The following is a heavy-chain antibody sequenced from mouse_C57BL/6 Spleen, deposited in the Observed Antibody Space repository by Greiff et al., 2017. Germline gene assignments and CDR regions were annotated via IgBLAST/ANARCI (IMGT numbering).Heavy chain of an antibody. J-gene: IGHJ4*01. V-gene: IGHV2-9*01. CDR2: IWGGGST. CDR3: AKGRGPGGGYAMDY. Sequence: QVQLQQSGPGLVAPSQSLSITCTVSGFSLTSYGVDWVRQPPGKGLEWLGVIWGGGSTNYNSALMSRLSISKDNSKSQVFLTMNSLQTDDTAMYNCAKGRGPGGGYAMDYWGQGTSVTVSS. CDR1: GFSLTSYG.